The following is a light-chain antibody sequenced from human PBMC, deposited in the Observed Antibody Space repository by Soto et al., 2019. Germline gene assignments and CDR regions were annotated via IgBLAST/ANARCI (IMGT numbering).Light chain of an antibody. V-gene: IGKV1-5*01. CDR3: QQYHTSSIT. CDR1: QTISSW. J-gene: IGKJ5*01. Sequence: DIQMTQSPSTLSASVGDRVTITCRASQTISSWLAWYQQKPGKAPNLLIYDASTLERAVPSRFSGTGSGTEFTLTIDRLQPDDFATYYCQQYHTSSITFGQGTRLEIK. CDR2: DAS.